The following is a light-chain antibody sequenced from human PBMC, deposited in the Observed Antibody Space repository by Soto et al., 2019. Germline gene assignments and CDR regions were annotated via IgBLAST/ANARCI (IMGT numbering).Light chain of an antibody. CDR1: NSNIGTGYD. CDR2: GTS. CDR3: QPYDRSLDGSL. V-gene: IGLV1-40*01. Sequence: QTVLTQPPSVCGAPGQRVTISCTGGNSNIGTGYDVHWYQQLPGTVPKLLIYGTSNRPSGIPDRFSGSKSGTSASLAITGLQAEDEADYYCQPYDRSLDGSLFGGGTKLTVL. J-gene: IGLJ2*01.